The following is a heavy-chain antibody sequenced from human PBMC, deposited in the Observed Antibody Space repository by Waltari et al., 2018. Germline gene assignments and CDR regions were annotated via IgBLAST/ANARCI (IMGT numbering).Heavy chain of an antibody. Sequence: QVQLQESGPGLVKPSEPLSLTCPGSGASSRSHYSPWIRQPPGKGLEGIGYIYYRGSTNYNPSLKSRVTISVDTSKNQFSLKLSSVTAADTAVYYCARVLVSRAFDIWGQGTMVTVSS. CDR3: ARVLVSRAFDI. CDR2: IYYRGST. CDR1: GASSRSHY. J-gene: IGHJ3*02. V-gene: IGHV4-59*11. D-gene: IGHD1-20*01.